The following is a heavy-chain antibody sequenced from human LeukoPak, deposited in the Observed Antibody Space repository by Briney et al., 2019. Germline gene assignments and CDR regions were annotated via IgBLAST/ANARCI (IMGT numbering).Heavy chain of an antibody. CDR3: AKIRAARPGY. Sequence: EPGGSLRLSCAASGFTFSRYGMNWVRQAPGKGLEWVSGISDSGATIYYADSVKGRFTISRDNSQNTLYLQMHSLRPEDTAIYYCAKIRAARPGYWGQGTLVTVSS. CDR2: ISDSGATI. D-gene: IGHD6-6*01. V-gene: IGHV3-23*01. CDR1: GFTFSRYG. J-gene: IGHJ4*01.